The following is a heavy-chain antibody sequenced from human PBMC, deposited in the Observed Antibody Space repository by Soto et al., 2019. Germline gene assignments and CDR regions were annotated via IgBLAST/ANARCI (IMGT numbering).Heavy chain of an antibody. CDR1: GFPFSDAY. CDR3: NTGRCTNGVCDDY. D-gene: IGHD2-8*01. J-gene: IGHJ4*01. V-gene: IGHV3-15*01. CDR2: IRTKTDGGTA. Sequence: GGSLRLSCAVSGFPFSDAYMTWVRQAPGKGLEWLGRIRTKTDGGTADYAAHVKDRFIVSRDDSKETLYLQMNSLRTEDTAVYFCNTGRCTNGVCDDYWGHGTLVTVSS.